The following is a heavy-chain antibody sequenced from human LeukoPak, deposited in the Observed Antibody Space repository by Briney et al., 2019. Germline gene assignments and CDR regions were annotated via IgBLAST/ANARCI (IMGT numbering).Heavy chain of an antibody. CDR2: IFYSGTT. D-gene: IGHD2-2*01. CDR1: GGSISSRSYY. V-gene: IGHV4-39*01. Sequence: PSETLSLTCTVSGGSISSRSYYWGWIRQPPGKGLEWIESIFYSGTTYYNPSLKSRVTISVDTSKNQYSLRLSSVTAADTAVYYCASENCSGTSCSSFDYWGQGTLVTVSS. CDR3: ASENCSGTSCSSFDY. J-gene: IGHJ4*02.